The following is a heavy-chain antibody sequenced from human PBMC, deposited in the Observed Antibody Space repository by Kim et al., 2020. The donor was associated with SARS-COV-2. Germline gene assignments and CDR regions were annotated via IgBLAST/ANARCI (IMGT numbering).Heavy chain of an antibody. Sequence: ASVKVSCKASGYTFTNHAINWVRQAPGRGLEWLGWINTDTGSQTYAPDFTGRFVFSLDTSVSTSYLQIRSLEAEDTALYYCARVVWGGYRYIDFWGQGTL. CDR3: ARVVWGGYRYIDF. CDR1: GYTFTNHA. V-gene: IGHV7-4-1*02. J-gene: IGHJ4*02. D-gene: IGHD3-16*02. CDR2: INTDTGSQ.